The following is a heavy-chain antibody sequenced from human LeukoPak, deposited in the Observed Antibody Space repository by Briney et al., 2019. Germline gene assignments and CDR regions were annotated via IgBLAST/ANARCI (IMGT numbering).Heavy chain of an antibody. CDR1: GGSFSGYY. V-gene: IGHV4-34*01. CDR2: INHSGST. Sequence: PSETLSLTCAVYGGSFSGYYWSWIRQPPGKGLEWIGEINHSGSTNYNPSLKSRVTISVDTSKNQFSLKLSSVTAADTAVYYCAGREGYYYYYMDVWGKGTTVTVSS. J-gene: IGHJ6*03. CDR3: AGREGYYYYYMDV.